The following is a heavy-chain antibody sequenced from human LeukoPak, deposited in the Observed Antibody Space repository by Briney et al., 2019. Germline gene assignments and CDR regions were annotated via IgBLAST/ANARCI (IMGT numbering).Heavy chain of an antibody. CDR1: GFTFRSNP. CDR2: FSGSGGNT. Sequence: GGSLRSSVPPPGFTFRSNPIAGVGRAQGKGLKWVSTFSGSGGNTYYADSVKGRFTISRVNSKNTLYLQMNSLRAEDTAVYYCAKSGLNRFDYWGQGTLVTVSS. D-gene: IGHD2-15*01. CDR3: AKSGLNRFDY. V-gene: IGHV3-23*01. J-gene: IGHJ4*02.